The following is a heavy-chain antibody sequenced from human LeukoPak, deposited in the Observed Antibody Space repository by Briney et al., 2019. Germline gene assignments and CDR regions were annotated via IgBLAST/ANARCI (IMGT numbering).Heavy chain of an antibody. Sequence: GASVKVSCKASGYTFTSYYMHWVRQAPGQGLEWMGRINPNSGGTNYAQKFQGRVTMTRDTSISTAYMELSRLRSDDTAVYYCARAPITGTTCYFDYWGQGTLVTVSS. CDR1: GYTFTSYY. CDR3: ARAPITGTTCYFDY. V-gene: IGHV1-2*06. J-gene: IGHJ4*02. D-gene: IGHD1-20*01. CDR2: INPNSGGT.